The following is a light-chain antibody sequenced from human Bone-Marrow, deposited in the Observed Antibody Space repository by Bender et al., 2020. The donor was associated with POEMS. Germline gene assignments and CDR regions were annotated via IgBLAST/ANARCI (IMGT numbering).Light chain of an antibody. CDR3: NSFSINTILA. CDR1: SSDVGGYNY. CDR2: DVS. Sequence: QSALTQPPSASGSPGQSVTISCTGTSSDVGGYNYVSWYQQHPGKAPKLLIYDVSNRPSGVSNRFSGSKSGNTASLTISGLQAEDEADYYCNSFSINTILAFGGGTKLTVL. J-gene: IGLJ2*01. V-gene: IGLV2-14*01.